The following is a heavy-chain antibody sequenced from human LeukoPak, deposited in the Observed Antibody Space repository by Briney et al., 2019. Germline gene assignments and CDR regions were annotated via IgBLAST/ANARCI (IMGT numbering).Heavy chain of an antibody. D-gene: IGHD2-21*01. CDR1: GFTFSSYA. V-gene: IGHV3-23*01. CDR2: ISGSGGST. J-gene: IGHJ4*02. CDR3: AKDQGWTTTTPLFLDY. Sequence: GESLRLSCAASGFTFSSYAMSWVRQAPGKGLEWVSAISGSGGSTYYADSVKGRFTISRDNSKNTLYLQMNSLRAEDTAVYYCAKDQGWTTTTPLFLDYWGQGTLVTVSS.